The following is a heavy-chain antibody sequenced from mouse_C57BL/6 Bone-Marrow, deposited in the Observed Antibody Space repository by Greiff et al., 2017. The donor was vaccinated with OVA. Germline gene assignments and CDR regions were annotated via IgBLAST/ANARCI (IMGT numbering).Heavy chain of an antibody. J-gene: IGHJ4*01. V-gene: IGHV5-6*01. CDR1: GFTFSSSG. Sequence: EVQVVESGGDLVKPGGSLKPSCAASGFTFSSSGMSLVRQTPDKRLEWVATLSSGGSYTYYPDSVKGRFTISSDNAKNTLYLQMSSLKSEDTAIYYCARPVSSYAMDYWGQGTSVTVSS. D-gene: IGHD1-1*01. CDR3: ARPVSSYAMDY. CDR2: LSSGGSYT.